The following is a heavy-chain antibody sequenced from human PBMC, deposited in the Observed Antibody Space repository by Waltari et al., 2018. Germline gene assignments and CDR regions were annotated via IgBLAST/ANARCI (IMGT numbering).Heavy chain of an antibody. CDR2: IVPLFGTT. Sequence: QVQLVQSGAEVKKPGSSVRVACKASGGTLSRHTITWLRQAPGQGLPWLGGIVPLFGTTNYAQKFQAIVTITADEFTNTVYMELSSLRSEDTAVYYCAKNMGIGVTTTPGVFDSWGQGTLVTVSS. CDR3: AKNMGIGVTTTPGVFDS. J-gene: IGHJ4*02. CDR1: GGTLSRHT. V-gene: IGHV1-69*01. D-gene: IGHD6-19*01.